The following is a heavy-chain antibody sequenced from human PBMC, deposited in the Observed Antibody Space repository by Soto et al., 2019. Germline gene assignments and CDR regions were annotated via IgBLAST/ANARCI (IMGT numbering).Heavy chain of an antibody. J-gene: IGHJ4*02. CDR3: AAGGGLPRYY. Sequence: QLQLQESGSGLVKPSQTLSLTCAVSGGSISSGGYSWSWIRQPPGKGLEWIGYIYHSGSTYYNPSLKSRVTLTVDSSKNQFSLKLSSVTAADTAVYYCAAGGGLPRYYWGQGTLVTVSS. CDR2: IYHSGST. CDR1: GGSISSGGYS. V-gene: IGHV4-30-2*01. D-gene: IGHD5-12*01.